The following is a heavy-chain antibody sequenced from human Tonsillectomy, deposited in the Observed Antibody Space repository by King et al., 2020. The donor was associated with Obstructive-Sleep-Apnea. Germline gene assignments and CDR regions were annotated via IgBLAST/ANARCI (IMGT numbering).Heavy chain of an antibody. Sequence: VQLVESGGGLVKPGGSLRLSCAASGFTFSSYSMNWVRQAPGKGLEWVSSIISSSSYIYYADSVKGRFTISRDNAKNSLYLQMNSLRAEDTAVYYCARDIPYGSGSTTIDYWGQGTLVTVSS. CDR3: ARDIPYGSGSTTIDY. J-gene: IGHJ4*02. CDR1: GFTFSSYS. D-gene: IGHD3-10*01. V-gene: IGHV3-21*01. CDR2: IISSSSYI.